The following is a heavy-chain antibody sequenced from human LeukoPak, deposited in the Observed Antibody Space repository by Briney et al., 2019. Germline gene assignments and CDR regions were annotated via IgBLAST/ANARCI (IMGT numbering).Heavy chain of an antibody. Sequence: GGSLRLSCAASGFTFSSYWMSWVRQAPGKGLEWVANIKQDGSEKYYVDSVKGRFTISRDNAKNSLYLQMNSLRAEDTAVYYCASSGSPLLCYYYTDVWGKATTVTVSS. CDR2: IKQDGSEK. V-gene: IGHV3-7*01. CDR1: GFTFSSYW. CDR3: ASSGSPLLCYYYTDV. J-gene: IGHJ6*03. D-gene: IGHD1-26*01.